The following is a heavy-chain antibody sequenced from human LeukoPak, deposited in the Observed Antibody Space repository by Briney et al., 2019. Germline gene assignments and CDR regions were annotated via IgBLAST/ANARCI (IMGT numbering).Heavy chain of an antibody. CDR1: GFTFSSYG. CDR2: ISYDGSNK. D-gene: IGHD5-24*01. CDR3: AKASRQFLVPYFDY. V-gene: IGHV3-30*18. Sequence: GGSLRLSCAASGFTFSSYGTHWVRQAPGKGLEWVAVISYDGSNKYYADSVKGRFTISRDNSKNTLYLQMNSLRAEDTAVYYCAKASRQFLVPYFDYWGQGTLVTVSS. J-gene: IGHJ4*02.